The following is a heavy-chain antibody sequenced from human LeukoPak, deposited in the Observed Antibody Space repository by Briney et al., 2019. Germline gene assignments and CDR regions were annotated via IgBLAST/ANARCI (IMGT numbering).Heavy chain of an antibody. D-gene: IGHD4-17*01. V-gene: IGHV3-7*02. J-gene: IGHJ6*02. Sequence: GGSLRLSCAASGFTFSSYWMSWVRQAPGKGLEWVANIKQDGSEKYYVDSVKGRFTISRDNAKNSLYLQMNSLRAEDTAVYYCARGRRATTVTTIFTNYYYYGMDVWGQGTTVTVSS. CDR2: IKQDGSEK. CDR1: GFTFSSYW. CDR3: ARGRRATTVTTIFTNYYYYGMDV.